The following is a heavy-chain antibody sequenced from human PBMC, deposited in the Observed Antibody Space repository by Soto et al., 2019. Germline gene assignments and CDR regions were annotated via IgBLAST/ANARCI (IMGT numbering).Heavy chain of an antibody. V-gene: IGHV1-46*01. D-gene: IGHD2-15*01. J-gene: IGHJ6*02. CDR1: GYSFTSYS. CDR3: ARVLIVVAPVDIGVVSNYAMDV. CDR2: IKPNGGTT. Sequence: QVQLVQSGAEVKRPGASVRVSCKASGYSFTSYSIHWVRQAPGQGLEWMGRIKPNGGTTTYPQKSQGRVSMTRDMSTSTVYMELHTLRSDDTAIYSCARVLIVVAPVDIGVVSNYAMDVWGQGTTVTVSS.